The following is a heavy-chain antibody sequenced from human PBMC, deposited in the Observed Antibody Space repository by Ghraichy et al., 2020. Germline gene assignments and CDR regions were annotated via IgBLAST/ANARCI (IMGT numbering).Heavy chain of an antibody. Sequence: SETLSLTCTVSGGSISSGSYYWSWIRQPAGKGLEWIGRIYTSGSTNYNPSLKSRVTISVDTSKNQFSLKLSSVTAADTAVYYCARDYRVAVAGFDYWGQGTLVTVSS. D-gene: IGHD6-19*01. CDR2: IYTSGST. J-gene: IGHJ4*02. CDR1: GGSISSGSYY. CDR3: ARDYRVAVAGFDY. V-gene: IGHV4-61*02.